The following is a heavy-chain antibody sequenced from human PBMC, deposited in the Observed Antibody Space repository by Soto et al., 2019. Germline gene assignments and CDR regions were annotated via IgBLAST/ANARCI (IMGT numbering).Heavy chain of an antibody. Sequence: SGTMSISCTASSGSINRSGYYGGWIRQPPGKGLEWIGYIYYSGSTNYNPSLKSRVTISVDTSKNQFSLKLSSVTAADTAVYYCASASRIWFGSPLDFDYWGQGTLVTVSS. CDR2: IYYSGST. J-gene: IGHJ4*02. D-gene: IGHD3-10*01. CDR3: ASASRIWFGSPLDFDY. CDR1: SGSINRSGYY. V-gene: IGHV4-61*05.